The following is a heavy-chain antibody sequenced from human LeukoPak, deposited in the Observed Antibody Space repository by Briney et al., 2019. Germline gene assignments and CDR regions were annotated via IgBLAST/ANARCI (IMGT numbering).Heavy chain of an antibody. CDR2: INPNSGGT. Sequence: ASVKVSCKASGYTFTDHYIHWVRQAPGQGLEWMGWINPNSGGTNYAQKFQGRVTMTRDTSISTAYMELSRLRSDDTAVYYCGYGSSQKGEFDYWGQGTLVTVSS. V-gene: IGHV1-2*02. J-gene: IGHJ4*02. CDR3: GYGSSQKGEFDY. D-gene: IGHD6-13*01. CDR1: GYTFTDHY.